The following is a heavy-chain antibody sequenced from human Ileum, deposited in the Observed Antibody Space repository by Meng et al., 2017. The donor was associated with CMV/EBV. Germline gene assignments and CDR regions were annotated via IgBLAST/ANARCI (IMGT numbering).Heavy chain of an antibody. Sequence: VHRREPGPDVLKPLGALSLTSTCSVVSIINYYWTWIRQSAVKGLEFIGRVHFTGGIDYNPSLMSRVTMSVDTSRNQLSLNVKSVTAADTAVYYCARAAARGVPVDYWGQGILVTVSS. CDR3: ARAAARGVPVDY. J-gene: IGHJ4*02. CDR1: VVSIINYY. CDR2: VHFTGGI. V-gene: IGHV4-4*07. D-gene: IGHD3-10*01.